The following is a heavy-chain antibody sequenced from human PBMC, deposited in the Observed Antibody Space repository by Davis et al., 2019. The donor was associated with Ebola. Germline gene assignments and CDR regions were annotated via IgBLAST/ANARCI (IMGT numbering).Heavy chain of an antibody. CDR2: ISASGSTT. J-gene: IGHJ4*02. CDR3: ARDPPQSGGYV. CDR1: GFTFSSYA. V-gene: IGHV3-23*01. Sequence: GESLKISCAASGFTFSSYAMSWVRQAPGKGLDWVSAISASGSTTYYADSVKGRFTISRDNSKNTLYLQMNCLRPDDTAVYYCARDPPQSGGYVWGQGTLVTVSS. D-gene: IGHD5-12*01.